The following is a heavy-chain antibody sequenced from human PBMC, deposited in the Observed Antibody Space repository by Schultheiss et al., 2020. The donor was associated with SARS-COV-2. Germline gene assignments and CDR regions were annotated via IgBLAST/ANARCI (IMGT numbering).Heavy chain of an antibody. Sequence: GGSLRLSCAASGFTFSNAWMNWVRQAPGKGLEWVSSISSSSSYIYYADSVKGRFTISRDNSKNTLYLQMNSLRAEDTAVYYCARGAGFRGVLDYWGQGTLVTVSS. D-gene: IGHD3-10*01. CDR3: ARGAGFRGVLDY. V-gene: IGHV3-21*01. CDR1: GFTFSNAW. CDR2: ISSSSSYI. J-gene: IGHJ4*02.